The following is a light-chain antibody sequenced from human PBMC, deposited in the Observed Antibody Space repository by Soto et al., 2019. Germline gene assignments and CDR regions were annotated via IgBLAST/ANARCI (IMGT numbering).Light chain of an antibody. V-gene: IGLV1-44*01. Sequence: QPVLTQPPSASGTPGQGVTISCSGSSSTIGSNIVIWYQQLPGTAPKLLIYSNNQRPSGVPDRFSGSKSGTSASLAISGLQSEDEADYYCAAWDDTLNGWVFGGGTKLTVL. J-gene: IGLJ3*02. CDR2: SNN. CDR1: SSTIGSNI. CDR3: AAWDDTLNGWV.